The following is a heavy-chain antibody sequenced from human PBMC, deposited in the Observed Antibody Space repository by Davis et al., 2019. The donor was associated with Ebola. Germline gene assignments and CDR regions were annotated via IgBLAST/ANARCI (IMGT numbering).Heavy chain of an antibody. Sequence: GESLKISCAASGFTFSSYWMSWVRQAPGKGLEWVANIKQDGSEKYYVDSVKGRFTISRDNAKNSLYLQMNSLRAEDTALYYCAKDITYEITNAFDIWGQGTMVTVSS. CDR3: AKDITYEITNAFDI. D-gene: IGHD1-14*01. V-gene: IGHV3-7*03. J-gene: IGHJ3*02. CDR2: IKQDGSEK. CDR1: GFTFSSYW.